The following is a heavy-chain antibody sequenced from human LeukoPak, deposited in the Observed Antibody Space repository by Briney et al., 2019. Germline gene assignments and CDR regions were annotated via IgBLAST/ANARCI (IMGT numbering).Heavy chain of an antibody. V-gene: IGHV3-23*01. D-gene: IGHD4-11*01. CDR3: AREGTV. J-gene: IGHJ4*02. Sequence: GGSLRLSCAASGFTFRGYGLSWVRQAPGKGLEWVSGISGTGISTYYADSVKGRFTISRDNSKNTLYLQMNSLRAEDTAVYYCAREGTVRGQGTLVTVSS. CDR1: GFTFRGYG. CDR2: ISGTGIST.